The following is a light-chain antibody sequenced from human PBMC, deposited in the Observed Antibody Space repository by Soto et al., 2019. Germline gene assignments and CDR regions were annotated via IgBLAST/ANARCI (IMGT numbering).Light chain of an antibody. CDR1: QTVSRSA. J-gene: IGKJ4*01. V-gene: IGKV3-20*01. CDR2: GAS. CDR3: QQYGNSPLT. Sequence: EIVLTQSPGTLSLSPGERATLSCRASQTVSRSALAWYQQKPGQAPRLLIYGASNRATGIPDRFSGSGSGTDFTLTISRLEPEDFEVYYCQQYGNSPLTFGGGTKVDIK.